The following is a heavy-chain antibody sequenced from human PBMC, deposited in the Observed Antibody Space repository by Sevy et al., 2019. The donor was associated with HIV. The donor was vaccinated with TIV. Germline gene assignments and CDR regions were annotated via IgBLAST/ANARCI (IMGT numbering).Heavy chain of an antibody. V-gene: IGHV3-74*01. J-gene: IGHJ3*02. CDR3: AREIKMSRSSGKDAFEI. CDR2: INRDGSST. CDR1: GFTLSTYW. D-gene: IGHD3-10*01. Sequence: GGSLRLSCAASGFTLSTYWMHWVRQPPGKGLVWVARINRDGSSTSYADSVKGRFTMSRNNAKNTLFQQMNSLGAEDTAGYYCAREIKMSRSSGKDAFEIWGQGTMVTVSS.